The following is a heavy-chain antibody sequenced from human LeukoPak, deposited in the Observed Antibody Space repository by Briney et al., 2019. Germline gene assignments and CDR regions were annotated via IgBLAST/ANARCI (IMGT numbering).Heavy chain of an antibody. CDR1: GFTVSSNY. Sequence: PGGSLRLSCAASGFTVSSNYMSWVRQAPGKGLEWVSVIYSGGSTYYADSVKGRFTISRDNSKNTLYLQMNSLRAEDTAVYYCARVYGGAVAGRKREYYFDYWGQGTLVTVSS. CDR3: ARVYGGAVAGRKREYYFDY. D-gene: IGHD6-19*01. CDR2: IYSGGST. V-gene: IGHV3-53*01. J-gene: IGHJ4*02.